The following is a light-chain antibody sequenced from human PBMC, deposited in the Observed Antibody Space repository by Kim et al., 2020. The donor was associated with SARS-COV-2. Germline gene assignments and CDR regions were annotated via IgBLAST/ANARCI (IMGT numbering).Light chain of an antibody. CDR2: EAT. Sequence: QSSTLSCPGTSGDIGRYVLVSWYQQRPGKAPKLMIYEATMRPSGISNRFSGSKSGNTASLTISGLQAEDEADYYCCSYAGSTTNYVFGTGTKVTVL. CDR1: SGDIGRYVL. J-gene: IGLJ1*01. CDR3: CSYAGSTTNYV. V-gene: IGLV2-23*01.